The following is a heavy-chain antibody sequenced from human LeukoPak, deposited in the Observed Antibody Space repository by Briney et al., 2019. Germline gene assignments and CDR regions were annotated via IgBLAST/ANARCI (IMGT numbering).Heavy chain of an antibody. J-gene: IGHJ4*02. CDR1: GGSISSYY. Sequence: SETLSLTCTVSGGSISSYYWSWIRQPPGKGLEWIGYIYYSGSTNYNPSLKSRVTISVDTSKNQFSLKLSSVTAADTAVYYCARVRGAGGDYFFDYWGQGTLVTASS. CDR3: ARVRGAGGDYFFDY. D-gene: IGHD4-17*01. CDR2: IYYSGST. V-gene: IGHV4-59*01.